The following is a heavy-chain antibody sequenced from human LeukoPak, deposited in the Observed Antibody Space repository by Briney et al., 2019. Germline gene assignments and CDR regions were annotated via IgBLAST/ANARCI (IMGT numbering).Heavy chain of an antibody. J-gene: IGHJ4*02. V-gene: IGHV3-74*01. CDR1: GFTFSDSW. D-gene: IGHD2-15*01. CDR2: INSDGSTT. CDR3: ATDLQRFGGSKGYFDN. Sequence: GGSLRLSCTASGFTFSDSWMHWIRQGPEKGLVWVSRINSDGSTTNYDDSVKGRFSISRDNAKNTLYLQVNSLRVEDTAVYYCATDLQRFGGSKGYFDNWGQGTLVTVSS.